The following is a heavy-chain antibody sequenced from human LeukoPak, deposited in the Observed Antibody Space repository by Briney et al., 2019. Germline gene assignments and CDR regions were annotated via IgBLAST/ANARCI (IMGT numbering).Heavy chain of an antibody. Sequence: SETLSLTCTVSGGSISSYYWSWIRQPPGKGLEWVGRIYSSGRTNYNPYLESRVTMSVETSKNLFPLKLSSVTASDTAVYYCAREREQVRGYDYWGQGTLVTVSS. V-gene: IGHV4-4*07. CDR3: AREREQVRGYDY. D-gene: IGHD4-23*01. CDR1: GGSISSYY. CDR2: IYSSGRT. J-gene: IGHJ4*02.